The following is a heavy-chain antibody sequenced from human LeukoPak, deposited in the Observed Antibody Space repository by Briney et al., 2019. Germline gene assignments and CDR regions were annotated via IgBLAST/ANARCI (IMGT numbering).Heavy chain of an antibody. D-gene: IGHD6-6*01. Sequence: GGSLRLSCAASGFTVSNNYMRWVRQAPGKGLEXVSLIYSGGATFYADAVKGRFTISRDGSKNTLYLQMNSLRAEDTAVYYCARDPPAVAANTYGWGQGTLVTVSS. CDR1: GFTVSNNY. J-gene: IGHJ4*02. V-gene: IGHV3-66*01. CDR2: IYSGGAT. CDR3: ARDPPAVAANTYG.